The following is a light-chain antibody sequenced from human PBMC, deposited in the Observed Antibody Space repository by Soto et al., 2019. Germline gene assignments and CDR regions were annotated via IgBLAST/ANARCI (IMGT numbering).Light chain of an antibody. CDR2: AAS. CDR1: QRINIY. V-gene: IGKV1-39*01. Sequence: DIQMTQSPSSLSTSIGDRVTITFRASQRINIYLNWYRQKPGKAPKLLIYAASSLQSGVPSRFSGSGSGTDFTLTISSLQPDDLATYYCQQYNSYSQTFGQGTKVDIK. CDR3: QQYNSYSQT. J-gene: IGKJ1*01.